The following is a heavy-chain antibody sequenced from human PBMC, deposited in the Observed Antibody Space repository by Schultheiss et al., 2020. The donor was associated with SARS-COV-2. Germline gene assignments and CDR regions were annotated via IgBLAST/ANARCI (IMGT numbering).Heavy chain of an antibody. CDR2: IYYGGST. CDR1: GGSISSGDYY. Sequence: SETLSLTCTVSGGSISSGDYYWGWIRQPPGKGLEWIGSIYYGGSTYYNPSLKSRGTISVDTSKNQFSLKLSSVTAADTAMYYCARDHGALNYYDYWGQGTLVTVSS. CDR3: ARDHGALNYYDY. J-gene: IGHJ4*02. V-gene: IGHV4-39*07.